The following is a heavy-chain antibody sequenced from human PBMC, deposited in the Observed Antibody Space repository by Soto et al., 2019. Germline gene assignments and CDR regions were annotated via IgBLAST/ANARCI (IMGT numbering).Heavy chain of an antibody. J-gene: IGHJ3*02. D-gene: IGHD3-22*01. CDR2: ISNDGSST. CDR3: ARDTYYYDSSDHFSADAFNI. CDR1: GFTSSSYW. Sequence: EVQLVESGGGLVKPGGSLRLSCAASGFTSSSYWIHWVRQAPGKGLVWVSRISNDGSSTNYADSVKGRFTISRDNAKNTVYLQINSLRAEDTAVYYCARDTYYYDSSDHFSADAFNIWGQGTMVTVSS. V-gene: IGHV3-74*01.